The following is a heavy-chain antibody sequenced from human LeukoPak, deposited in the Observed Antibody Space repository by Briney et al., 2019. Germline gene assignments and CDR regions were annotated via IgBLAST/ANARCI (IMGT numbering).Heavy chain of an antibody. V-gene: IGHV4-39*01. CDR2: IYYSGST. J-gene: IGHJ4*02. D-gene: IGHD6-13*01. CDR1: GGSISSSSYY. CDR3: ACSPYIAEVPYYFDY. Sequence: SETLSLTCTVSGGSISSSSYYWGWIRQPPGKGLEWIGSIYYSGSTYYNPSLKRRVTISVDTSKNQFSLKLSSVTAADTAVYYCACSPYIAEVPYYFDYWGQGTLVTVSS.